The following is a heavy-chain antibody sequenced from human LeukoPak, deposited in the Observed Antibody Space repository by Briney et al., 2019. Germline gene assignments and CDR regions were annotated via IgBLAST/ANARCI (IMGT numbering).Heavy chain of an antibody. J-gene: IGHJ4*02. D-gene: IGHD6-13*01. Sequence: ASVKVPCKVSGYTLTYLAIHWVRQAPGKGLDWMGGFDPEDGETIYALNLEGRVTMAEDTSTDTAHMELSSLRSEDTAVYYCATAGTSFDSWGQGTLVTVSS. CDR3: ATAGTSFDS. CDR1: GYTLTYLA. CDR2: FDPEDGET. V-gene: IGHV1-24*01.